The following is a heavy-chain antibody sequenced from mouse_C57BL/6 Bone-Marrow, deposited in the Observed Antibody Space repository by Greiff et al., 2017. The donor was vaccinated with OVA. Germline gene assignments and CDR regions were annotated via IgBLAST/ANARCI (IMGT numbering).Heavy chain of an antibody. Sequence: EVHLVESGGDLVKPGGSLKLSCAASGFTFSSYGMSWVRQTPDKRLEWVATISSGGSYTYYPDSVKGRFTISRDNAKNTLYLQMSSLKSEDTAMYYCARQGFYYGSSRAMDYWGQGTSVTVSS. V-gene: IGHV5-6*01. J-gene: IGHJ4*01. CDR3: ARQGFYYGSSRAMDY. CDR1: GFTFSSYG. CDR2: ISSGGSYT. D-gene: IGHD1-1*01.